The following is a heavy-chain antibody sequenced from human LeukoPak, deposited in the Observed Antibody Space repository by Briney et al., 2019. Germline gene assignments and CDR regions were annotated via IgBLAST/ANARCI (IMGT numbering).Heavy chain of an antibody. J-gene: IGHJ4*02. CDR1: GGTFSSYA. D-gene: IGHD3-3*01. V-gene: IGHV1-69*05. Sequence: SVKVSCKASGGTFSSYAISWVRQAPGQGLEWMGGIIPIFGTANYAQKFQGRVTITTDESTSTAYMELSSLRSEDTAVYYCARGNDFWSGPDYWGQGTLVTVSS. CDR3: ARGNDFWSGPDY. CDR2: IIPIFGTA.